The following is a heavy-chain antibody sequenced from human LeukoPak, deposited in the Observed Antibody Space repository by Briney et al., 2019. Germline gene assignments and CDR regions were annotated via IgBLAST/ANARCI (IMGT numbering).Heavy chain of an antibody. J-gene: IGHJ6*03. CDR2: INHSGST. CDR3: ARRYLSGSFFALGPRDYSYMDV. D-gene: IGHD1-26*01. CDR1: GGSFSGYY. V-gene: IGHV4-34*01. Sequence: SETLSLTCAVYGGSFSGYYWSWIRQPPGKGLEWIGEINHSGSTNYNPSLKSRVTISVDTSKNQFSLKLSSVTAADTALYYCARRYLSGSFFALGPRDYSYMDVWGKGTTVTVSS.